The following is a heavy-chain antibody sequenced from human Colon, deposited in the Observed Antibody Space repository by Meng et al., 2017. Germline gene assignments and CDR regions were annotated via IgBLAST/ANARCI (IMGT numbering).Heavy chain of an antibody. D-gene: IGHD2-2*01. CDR1: GGSISSSNW. J-gene: IGHJ4*02. Sequence: QVALLESGPGLVNPSGTLSLTCAVYGGSISSSNWWSWVRQPPGKGLEWIGEIYHSGSTNYNPSLKSRVTISVDKSKNQFSLKLSSVTAADTAVYYCASGRKYCSSTSCYGQFDYWGQGTLVTVSS. CDR2: IYHSGST. CDR3: ASGRKYCSSTSCYGQFDY. V-gene: IGHV4-4*02.